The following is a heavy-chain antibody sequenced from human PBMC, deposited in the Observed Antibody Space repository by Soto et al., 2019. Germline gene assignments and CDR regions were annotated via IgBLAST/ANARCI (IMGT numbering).Heavy chain of an antibody. J-gene: IGHJ6*02. Sequence: VASVKGSCKASGGTFSSYAISWVRQAPGQGREGMGGIIPIFGTANYAQKFQGRVTITADESTSTAYMELSSLRSEDTAVYYCARDPKGVGPGGGYYYYGMDVWGQGTTVTVSS. CDR2: IIPIFGTA. V-gene: IGHV1-69*13. CDR3: ARDPKGVGPGGGYYYYGMDV. CDR1: GGTFSSYA. D-gene: IGHD1-26*01.